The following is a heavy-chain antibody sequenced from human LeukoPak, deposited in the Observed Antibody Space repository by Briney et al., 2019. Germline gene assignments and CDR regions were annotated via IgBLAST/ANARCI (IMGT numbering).Heavy chain of an antibody. D-gene: IGHD6-19*01. CDR3: ATDTHFRYSSGWYPQRYYMDV. CDR2: FYPEDGET. V-gene: IGHV1-24*01. CDR1: GYTLTELS. Sequence: ASVTVSCKVSGYTLTELSMHWVRQAPGKGLEWMGGFYPEDGETIYAQKFQGRVTMTEDTSTDPAYMELSSLRSEDTAVYYCATDTHFRYSSGWYPQRYYMDVWGKGTTVTVSS. J-gene: IGHJ6*03.